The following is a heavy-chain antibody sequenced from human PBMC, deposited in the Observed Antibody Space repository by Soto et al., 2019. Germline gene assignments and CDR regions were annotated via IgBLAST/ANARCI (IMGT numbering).Heavy chain of an antibody. J-gene: IGHJ4*02. V-gene: IGHV4-59*01. Sequence: SETLSLTCTVPGGSISNYFWSWIRQPPGKGLEWIGYIYYSGSTSYNPSLKSRVTISVDTSKSQFSLKLNSVTAADTAVYYCARGSAIQIGFFDDWGLGTRVTVSS. CDR2: IYYSGST. CDR1: GGSISNYF. D-gene: IGHD5-18*01. CDR3: ARGSAIQIGFFDD.